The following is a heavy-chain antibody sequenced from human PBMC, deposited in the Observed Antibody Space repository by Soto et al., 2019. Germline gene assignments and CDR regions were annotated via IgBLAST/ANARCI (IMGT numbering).Heavy chain of an antibody. CDR1: GESVSSDSYY. CDR2: ISNTGIT. V-gene: IGHV4-61*03. D-gene: IGHD6-19*01. J-gene: IGHJ3*02. CDR3: GSRETAGFLYAFDI. Sequence: SETLSLTCTVSGESVSSDSYYWTWIRQPPGKGLEWIGYISNTGITESNPSLKSRVTISIDPPKNHFSVKMTSVTAADTAVYYWGSRETAGFLYAFDIGGKG.